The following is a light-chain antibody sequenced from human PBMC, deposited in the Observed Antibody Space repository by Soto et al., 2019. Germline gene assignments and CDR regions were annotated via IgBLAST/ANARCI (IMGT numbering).Light chain of an antibody. CDR2: DAS. Sequence: DIQMTQSPSILSASVGDRVTITCRASQSIRSWLAWYQQKPGKAPKLLIYDASSLESGVPSRFSGRRSGTEFTLTLAGLQPEDFATYYCQQYESDSPLTFGGGTKVEIK. J-gene: IGKJ4*01. V-gene: IGKV1-5*01. CDR1: QSIRSW. CDR3: QQYESDSPLT.